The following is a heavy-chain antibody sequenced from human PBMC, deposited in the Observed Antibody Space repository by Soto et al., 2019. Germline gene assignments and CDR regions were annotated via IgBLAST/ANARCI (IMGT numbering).Heavy chain of an antibody. V-gene: IGHV3-30-3*01. D-gene: IGHD2-15*01. J-gene: IGHJ4*02. CDR1: GFTFSSYA. Sequence: VQLVESGGGVVQPGRSLRLSCAASGFTFSSYAMHWVRQAPGKGLEWVAVISYDGSNKYYADSVKGRFTISRDNSKNTLYLQMNSLRAEDTAVYYCARDADCSGGSCYLSYFDYWGQGTLVTVSS. CDR3: ARDADCSGGSCYLSYFDY. CDR2: ISYDGSNK.